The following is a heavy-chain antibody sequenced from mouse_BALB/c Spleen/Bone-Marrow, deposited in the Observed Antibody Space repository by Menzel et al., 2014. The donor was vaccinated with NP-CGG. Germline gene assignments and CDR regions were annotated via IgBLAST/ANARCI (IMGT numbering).Heavy chain of an antibody. Sequence: VQLQHSGAELVKPGASVKLSCTASGFNIKDTYMHWVKQRPEQGLEWIGRIDPANGNTKYDPKFQGKATITADTSSNTACLQLSSLTSEDTAVYYCARNGNYGAWFAYWAKGLWSLSLQ. CDR3: ARNGNYGAWFAY. V-gene: IGHV14-3*02. CDR1: GFNIKDTY. CDR2: IDPANGNT. J-gene: IGHJ3*01. D-gene: IGHD2-1*01.